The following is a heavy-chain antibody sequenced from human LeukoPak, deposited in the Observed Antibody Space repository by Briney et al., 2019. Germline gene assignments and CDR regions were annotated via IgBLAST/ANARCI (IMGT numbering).Heavy chain of an antibody. Sequence: ASVKVSCKVSGYTFTDYYMHWVQQAPGKGLEWMGLVDPEDGETIYAEKVQGRITQTADTSTDTAYMELSSLRSEDTAVYYCATGFGYYFDYWGQGTLVTVSS. J-gene: IGHJ4*02. D-gene: IGHD3-10*01. CDR3: ATGFGYYFDY. V-gene: IGHV1-69-2*01. CDR1: GYTFTDYY. CDR2: VDPEDGET.